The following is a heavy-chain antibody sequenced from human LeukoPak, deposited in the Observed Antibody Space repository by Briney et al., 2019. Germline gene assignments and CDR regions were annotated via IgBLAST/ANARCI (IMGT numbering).Heavy chain of an antibody. D-gene: IGHD2-2*01. CDR2: INPSGGST. Sequence: ASVKVSCKASGYTFTSYYMHWVRQAPGQGLEWMGIINPSGGSTSYAQKFQGRVTMTRDTSTSTVYMELSSLRSEDTAVYYCARSEPAAMVGLFPYNWFDPWGQGTLVTVSS. CDR1: GYTFTSYY. V-gene: IGHV1-46*01. CDR3: ARSEPAAMVGLFPYNWFDP. J-gene: IGHJ5*02.